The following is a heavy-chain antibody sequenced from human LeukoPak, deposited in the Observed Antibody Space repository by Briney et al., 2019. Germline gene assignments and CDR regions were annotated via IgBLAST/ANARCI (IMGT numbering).Heavy chain of an antibody. CDR2: IGTVGDT. CDR1: GFTFGDYD. Sequence: GGSLRLSCAASGFTFGDYDMHWVRQVTGRGLEWVSTIGTVGDTYYRDSVKGRFTISRENANNSLYLQMNSLRGGDTAVYYCARFGPDAFDIWGPGTMVTVSS. V-gene: IGHV3-13*01. J-gene: IGHJ3*02. D-gene: IGHD3-16*01. CDR3: ARFGPDAFDI.